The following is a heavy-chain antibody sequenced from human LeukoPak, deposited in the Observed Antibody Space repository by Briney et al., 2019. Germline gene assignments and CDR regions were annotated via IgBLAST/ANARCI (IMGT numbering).Heavy chain of an antibody. J-gene: IGHJ4*02. CDR2: ISGSGGGT. CDR1: GFTFSNNW. D-gene: IGHD6-19*01. Sequence: GGSLRLSCAASGFTFSNNWMIWVRQAPGKGLEWVSAISGSGGGTYYADSVKGRFTISRDNSKNTLYLQMNSLRAEDTAVYYCAKYLQWLKPFDYWGQGTLVTVSS. V-gene: IGHV3-23*01. CDR3: AKYLQWLKPFDY.